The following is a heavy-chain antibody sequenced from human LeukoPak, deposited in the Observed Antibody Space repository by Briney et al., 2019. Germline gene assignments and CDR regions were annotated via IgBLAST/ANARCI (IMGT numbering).Heavy chain of an antibody. CDR2: ISYDGSNK. CDR3: ARGSTVTSPHEYFQH. J-gene: IGHJ1*01. CDR1: GFTFSSYA. D-gene: IGHD4-17*01. Sequence: GGSLRLSCAASGFTFSSYAMHWVRQAPGKGLEWVAVISYDGSNKYYADSVKGRFTISRDNAKNSLYLQMNSLRAEDTAVYYCARGSTVTSPHEYFQHWGQGTLVTVSS. V-gene: IGHV3-30*04.